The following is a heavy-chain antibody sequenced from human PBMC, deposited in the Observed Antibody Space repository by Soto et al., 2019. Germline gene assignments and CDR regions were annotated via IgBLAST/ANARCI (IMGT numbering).Heavy chain of an antibody. V-gene: IGHV4-30-2*01. D-gene: IGHD3-16*02. CDR3: ARAVIASGQMDY. J-gene: IGHJ4*02. Sequence: QLQLQESGSGLVKPSQTLSLTCGVSGVSISGGGYWWSWFRQPPGKGLEWFGPIYHSGTTDYSPPRMSRFTISLDSSNNQFSLKLTSVTAADTAVYYCARAVIASGQMDYWGQGTLVTVSS. CDR1: GVSISGGGYW. CDR2: IYHSGTT.